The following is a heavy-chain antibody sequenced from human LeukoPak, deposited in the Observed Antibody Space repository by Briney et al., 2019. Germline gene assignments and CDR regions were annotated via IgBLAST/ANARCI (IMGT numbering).Heavy chain of an antibody. D-gene: IGHD6-19*01. Sequence: SVKVSCKASGGTFSSYAISWVRQAPGQGLEWMGGIIPIFGTANYAQKFQGRVTITTDESTSTAYMELSSLRSEDTAVYYCARGQGARGAVAHDYWGQGTLVTVSS. V-gene: IGHV1-69*05. CDR3: ARGQGARGAVAHDY. CDR2: IIPIFGTA. J-gene: IGHJ4*02. CDR1: GGTFSSYA.